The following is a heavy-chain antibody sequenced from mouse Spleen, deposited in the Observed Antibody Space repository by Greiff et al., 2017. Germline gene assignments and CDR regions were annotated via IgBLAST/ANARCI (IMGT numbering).Heavy chain of an antibody. V-gene: IGHV14-3*01. CDR2: IDPANGNT. Sequence: VQLKESVAELVRPGASVKLSCTASGFNIKNTYMHWVKQRPEQGLEWIGRIDPANGNTKYAPKFQGKATITADTSSNTAYLQLSSLTSEDTATYYCASLLRLRPYYYAMDYWGQGTSVTVSS. CDR1: GFNIKNTY. J-gene: IGHJ4*01. CDR3: ASLLRLRPYYYAMDY. D-gene: IGHD1-2*01.